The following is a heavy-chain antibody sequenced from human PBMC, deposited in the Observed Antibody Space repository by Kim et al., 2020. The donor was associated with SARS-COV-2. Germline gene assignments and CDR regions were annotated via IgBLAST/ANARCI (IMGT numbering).Heavy chain of an antibody. V-gene: IGHV3-15*01. CDR3: TTVGPQQLVRGFDY. D-gene: IGHD6-13*01. J-gene: IGHJ4*02. Sequence: AAPVKSRFTISRDASKNTLYLQMNSLKTEDTAVYYCTTVGPQQLVRGFDYWGQGTLVTVSS.